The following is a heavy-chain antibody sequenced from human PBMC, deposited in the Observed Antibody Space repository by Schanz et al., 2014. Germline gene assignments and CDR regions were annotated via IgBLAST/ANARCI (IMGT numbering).Heavy chain of an antibody. D-gene: IGHD2-2*01. Sequence: EVQLLESGGGLVQPGGSLRLSCAASGFTFSNHALSWVRQAPGKGLEWVSDISDSGDSTHYADSVKGRFTISRDNAKNSLFLQMNSRSAEDTAVYYCAKVAPAATYLDSWGLGTLVTGSS. CDR2: ISDSGDST. V-gene: IGHV3-23*01. CDR1: GFTFSNHA. CDR3: AKVAPAATYLDS. J-gene: IGHJ4*02.